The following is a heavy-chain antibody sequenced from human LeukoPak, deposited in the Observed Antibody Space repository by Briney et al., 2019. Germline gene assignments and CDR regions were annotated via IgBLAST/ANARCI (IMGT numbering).Heavy chain of an antibody. D-gene: IGHD5-12*01. J-gene: IGHJ4*02. V-gene: IGHV4-39*01. CDR3: AGGYDGTYFDY. CDR1: GGSIRSDTSY. CDR2: ISYSGST. Sequence: PSETLSLTCTVSGGSIRSDTSYWVWIRQPPGKGLEWIGTISYSGSTFYNPSLKSRVTISVDTSKNQLSLKLSSVTAADTAVYYCAGGYDGTYFDYWGQGTLVTVSS.